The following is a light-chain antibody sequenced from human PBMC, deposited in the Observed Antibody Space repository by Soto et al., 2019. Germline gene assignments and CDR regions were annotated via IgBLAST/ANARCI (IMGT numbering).Light chain of an antibody. V-gene: IGKV3-20*01. J-gene: IGKJ1*01. CDR1: QSVQFNY. CDR2: GAS. Sequence: EIVLTQSPGTLSLSPRERATLSCRASQSVQFNYVAWYQQKPGQAPRLLIYGASSRATGIPDRFSGSGSGMDFTLTINRLEPEDSAVYFCQHYGTTSATFGQGTTVDIK. CDR3: QHYGTTSAT.